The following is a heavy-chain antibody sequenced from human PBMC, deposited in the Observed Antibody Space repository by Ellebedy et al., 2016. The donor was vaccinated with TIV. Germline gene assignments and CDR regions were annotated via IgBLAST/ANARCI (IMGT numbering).Heavy chain of an antibody. CDR1: GFTFSSYA. D-gene: IGHD3-22*01. Sequence: PGGSLRLSCAASGFTFSSYAMSWVRQAPGKGLEWVSTISSTGSRTYYADSVEGRFIISRDNSTKTLYLQMNSLRAEETAVYYCAKGRGGGSDSSAPRYYFDYWGLGTLVTVSS. CDR2: ISSTGSRT. J-gene: IGHJ4*02. V-gene: IGHV3-23*01. CDR3: AKGRGGGSDSSAPRYYFDY.